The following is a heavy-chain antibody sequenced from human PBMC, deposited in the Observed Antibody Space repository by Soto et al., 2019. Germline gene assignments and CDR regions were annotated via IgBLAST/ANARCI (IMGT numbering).Heavy chain of an antibody. CDR2: INAGNGNT. V-gene: IGHV1-3*01. CDR3: ARDMRRFLFDY. D-gene: IGHD2-2*01. Sequence: ASVKVSCTASGYTFTSYAMHWVRQAPGQRLEWMGWINAGNGNTKYSQKFQGRVTITRDTSASTAYMELSSLRSEDTAVYYCARDMRRFLFDYWGQGTLVTVSS. CDR1: GYTFTSYA. J-gene: IGHJ4*02.